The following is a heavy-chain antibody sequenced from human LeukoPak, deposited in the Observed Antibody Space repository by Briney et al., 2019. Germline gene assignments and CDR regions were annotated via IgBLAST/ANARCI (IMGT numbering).Heavy chain of an antibody. CDR1: GGSISSGDYY. J-gene: IGHJ4*02. Sequence: ASQTLSLTCTVSGGSISSGDYYWSWIRQPPGKGLEWIGYIYYSGSTYYNPSLKSRVTISVDTSKNQFSLKLSSVTAADTAVYYCAGVDIVATMFDYWGQGTLVNVSS. CDR3: AGVDIVATMFDY. CDR2: IYYSGST. V-gene: IGHV4-30-4*01. D-gene: IGHD5-12*01.